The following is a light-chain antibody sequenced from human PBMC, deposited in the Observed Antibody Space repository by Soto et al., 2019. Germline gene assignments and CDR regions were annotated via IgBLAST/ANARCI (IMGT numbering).Light chain of an antibody. V-gene: IGLV8-61*01. J-gene: IGLJ2*01. CDR2: STN. Sequence: QTVVTQEPSFSVSPGGTVTLTCGLSSGSVSTSYYPRWYQQTPGQAPRTLIYSTNTRSSGVPDRFSGSILGNKAALTITGAQADDESDYYCVLYLPSGIWVFGGGTKVTVL. CDR3: VLYLPSGIWV. CDR1: SGSVSTSYY.